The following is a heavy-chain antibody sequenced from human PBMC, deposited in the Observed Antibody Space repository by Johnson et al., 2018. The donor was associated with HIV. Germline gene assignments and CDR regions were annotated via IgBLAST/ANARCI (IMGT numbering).Heavy chain of an antibody. Sequence: QVQLVESGGGVVQPGGSLRLSCAASGFTFSSYAMHWVRQAPGKGLEWVAVISYDGSNKYYSDSVKGRFTISRDNSKNTLYLQMNSLRPEDTAVYYCARDYYDSSAYYYQDVESAFDIWGQGTMVTVSS. V-gene: IGHV3-30*04. J-gene: IGHJ3*02. CDR2: ISYDGSNK. D-gene: IGHD3-22*01. CDR3: ARDYYDSSAYYYQDVESAFDI. CDR1: GFTFSSYA.